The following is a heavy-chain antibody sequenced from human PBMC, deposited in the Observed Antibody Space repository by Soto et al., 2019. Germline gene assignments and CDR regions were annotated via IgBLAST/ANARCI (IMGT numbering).Heavy chain of an antibody. Sequence: GGSLRLSCAASGFTFSSYGMHWVRQAPGKWLEWVAVISYDGSNKYYAYSVKGRFTISRDNSNNTLYLQMNSLRAEDTAVYYWAKTSTAMGPPYYYGMDVWGQGNTVTVSS. V-gene: IGHV3-30*18. CDR1: GFTFSSYG. D-gene: IGHD5-18*01. CDR2: ISYDGSNK. J-gene: IGHJ6*02. CDR3: AKTSTAMGPPYYYGMDV.